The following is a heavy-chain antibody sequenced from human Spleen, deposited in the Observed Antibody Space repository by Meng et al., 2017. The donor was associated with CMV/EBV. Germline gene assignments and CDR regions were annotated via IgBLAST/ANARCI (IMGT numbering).Heavy chain of an antibody. CDR2: ISGGGANT. CDR1: GFTFSNYA. D-gene: IGHD2-15*01. Sequence: GESLKISCAASGFTFSNYAMSWVRQAPGKGLEWVSAISGGGANTFYAVSVKGRFTNSRDNSKNTLYLQMNTLRAEDTAVYYCAKAVVSVYYYYGMDVWGHGTTVTVSS. V-gene: IGHV3-23*01. CDR3: AKAVVSVYYYYGMDV. J-gene: IGHJ6*02.